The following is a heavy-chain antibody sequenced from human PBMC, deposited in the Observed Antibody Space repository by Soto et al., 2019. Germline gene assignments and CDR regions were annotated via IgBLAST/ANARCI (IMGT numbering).Heavy chain of an antibody. J-gene: IGHJ4*02. CDR3: AKGWGDS. Sequence: EVQLLESGGGLVQPGGSLRLSWAASGFTFSSYSMSWVRQGPGKGLEWVSGISSSGGSTVYADSVKGRFTISRDNFKNTLYLQMNRLRAEDTDVYYCAKGWGDSWGQGTPVTVSS. D-gene: IGHD7-27*01. CDR1: GFTFSSYS. CDR2: ISSSGGST. V-gene: IGHV3-23*01.